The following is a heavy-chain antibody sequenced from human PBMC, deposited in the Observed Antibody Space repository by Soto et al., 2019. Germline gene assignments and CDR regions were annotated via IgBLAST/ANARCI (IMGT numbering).Heavy chain of an antibody. CDR1: GGSVSTGMKY. V-gene: IGHV4-61*01. Sequence: TSETLSLTCTVSGGSVSTGMKYWGWVRQPPGEALEFIGYMYKTGETLLNSSLKSRVTLSMETSKNQFSLTLSSVTAADTAVYFCMKAHESGDFLGMSVWGPETTVTVSS. D-gene: IGHD3-10*01. CDR3: MKAHESGDFLGMSV. J-gene: IGHJ6*02. CDR2: MYKTGET.